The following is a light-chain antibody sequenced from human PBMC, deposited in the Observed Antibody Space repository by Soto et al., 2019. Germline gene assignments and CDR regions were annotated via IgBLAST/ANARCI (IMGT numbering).Light chain of an antibody. V-gene: IGLV2-14*01. CDR2: EVS. J-gene: IGLJ3*02. CDR3: SSYTTSSTQV. CDR1: SSDVGYSNY. Sequence: QSALTQPASVSGSPGQSVTISCTGTSSDVGYSNYVSWYQHHPGKAPKLMIYEVSNRPSGVSNRFSGSKSGNTAYLTISGLQAEDEADYYCSSYTTSSTQVFGGGTKLTVL.